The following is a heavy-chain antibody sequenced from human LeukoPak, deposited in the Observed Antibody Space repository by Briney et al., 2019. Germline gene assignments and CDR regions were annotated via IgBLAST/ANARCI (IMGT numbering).Heavy chain of an antibody. D-gene: IGHD3-22*01. CDR2: ISAYNGNT. CDR3: ARDSRYYYDSSGYYAFDI. J-gene: IGHJ3*02. Sequence: ASVKVSCKASGYTFTSYGISWVRQAPGQGLEWMGWISAYNGNTNYAQKLQGRVTMTTDTSTSTAYMELRSLRSDDTAVYYCARDSRYYYDSSGYYAFDIWGQGTMVTVSS. CDR1: GYTFTSYG. V-gene: IGHV1-18*01.